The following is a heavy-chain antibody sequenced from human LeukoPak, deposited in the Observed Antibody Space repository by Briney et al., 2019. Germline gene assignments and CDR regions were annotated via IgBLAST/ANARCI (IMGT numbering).Heavy chain of an antibody. Sequence: MPSETLSLTCTVSGVSMSSSPYYWGWIRQPPGKGLEWIGSIHYSGSTYYNPSLKSRVTISVDTSNNQFSLKLTSVTAADTAVYYCARGHVLRSYWGQGTLVTVSS. CDR2: IHYSGST. J-gene: IGHJ4*02. CDR3: ARGHVLRSY. CDR1: GVSMSSSPYY. V-gene: IGHV4-39*01. D-gene: IGHD2-8*01.